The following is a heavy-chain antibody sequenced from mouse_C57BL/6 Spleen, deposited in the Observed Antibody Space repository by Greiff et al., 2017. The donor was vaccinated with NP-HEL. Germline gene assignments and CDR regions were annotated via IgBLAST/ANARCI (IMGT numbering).Heavy chain of an antibody. V-gene: IGHV1-82*01. CDR2: IYPGDGDT. Sequence: VQLKESGPELVKPGASVKISCKASGYAFSSSWMNWVKQRPGKGLEWIGRIYPGDGDTNYNGKFKGKATLTADKSSSTAYMQLSSLTSEDSAVYACARGIWAMDYWGQGTSVTVSS. CDR1: GYAFSSSW. J-gene: IGHJ4*01. CDR3: ARGIWAMDY. D-gene: IGHD1-1*02.